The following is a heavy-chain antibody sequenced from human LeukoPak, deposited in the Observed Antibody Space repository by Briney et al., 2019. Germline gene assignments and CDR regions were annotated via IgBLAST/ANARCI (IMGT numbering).Heavy chain of an antibody. J-gene: IGHJ4*02. D-gene: IGHD6-13*01. V-gene: IGHV3-7*01. Sequence: PGGSLRLSCAASGFTFSSYSMNWVRQAPGKGLEWVANIKQDGSEKYYVDSVKGRFTISRDNAKNSLYLQMNSLRAEDTALYYCARDGSSSWYPFDYWGQGTLVTVSS. CDR1: GFTFSSYS. CDR2: IKQDGSEK. CDR3: ARDGSSSWYPFDY.